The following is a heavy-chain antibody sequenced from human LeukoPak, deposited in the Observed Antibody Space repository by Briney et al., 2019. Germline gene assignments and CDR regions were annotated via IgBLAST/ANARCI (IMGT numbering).Heavy chain of an antibody. Sequence: TSETLSLTCIVSGGSVSSGSYYWSWIRQPPGKGLEWIGYMYYSGSTNYNPSLKSRVTISVDTSKNQFSLKLSSVTAADTAVYYCARAGSYYVSFDSWGQGTLVTVSP. CDR1: GGSVSSGSYY. D-gene: IGHD1-26*01. V-gene: IGHV4-61*01. CDR3: ARAGSYYVSFDS. CDR2: MYYSGST. J-gene: IGHJ4*02.